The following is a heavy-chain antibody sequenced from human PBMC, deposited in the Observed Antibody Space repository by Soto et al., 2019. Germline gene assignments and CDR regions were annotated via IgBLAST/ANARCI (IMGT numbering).Heavy chain of an antibody. J-gene: IGHJ6*03. D-gene: IGHD5-12*01. Sequence: GGSLRLSCAASGFTFSSYGMHWVRQAPGKGLEWVAVIWYDGSNKYYADSVKGRFTISRDNSKNTLYLQMNSLRAEDTAVYYCARDKEEWLHEWDYYYYYMDVWGKGTTVTVSS. V-gene: IGHV3-33*01. CDR1: GFTFSSYG. CDR2: IWYDGSNK. CDR3: ARDKEEWLHEWDYYYYYMDV.